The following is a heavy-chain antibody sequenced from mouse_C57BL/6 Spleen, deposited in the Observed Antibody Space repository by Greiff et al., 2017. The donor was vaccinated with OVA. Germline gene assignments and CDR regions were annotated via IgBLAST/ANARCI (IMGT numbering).Heavy chain of an antibody. CDR2: IDPENGDT. CDR3: LQGFDY. Sequence: EVQVVESGAELVRPGASVKLSCTASGFNIKDDYMHWVKQRPEQGLEWIGWIDPENGDTEYASKFQGKATITADTSSNTAYLQLSSLTSEDTAVYYSLQGFDYWGQGTTLTVSS. J-gene: IGHJ2*01. V-gene: IGHV14-4*01. CDR1: GFNIKDDY.